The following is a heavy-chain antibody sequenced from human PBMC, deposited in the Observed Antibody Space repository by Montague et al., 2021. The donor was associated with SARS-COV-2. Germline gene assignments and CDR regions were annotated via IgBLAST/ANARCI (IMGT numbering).Heavy chain of an antibody. D-gene: IGHD2-2*01. V-gene: IGHV4-34*01. Sequence: SDTLSLTRAVYGGSFSGYYWSWIRQPPGKGLEWIGELNHSGSTNXNPSLKSRVTISVDTSKNQFSLKLSSVTAADTAVYYCARARQDVVVPALGIGAYYYYYYMDVWGKGTTVTVSS. CDR1: GGSFSGYY. CDR2: LNHSGST. J-gene: IGHJ6*03. CDR3: ARARQDVVVPALGIGAYYYYYYMDV.